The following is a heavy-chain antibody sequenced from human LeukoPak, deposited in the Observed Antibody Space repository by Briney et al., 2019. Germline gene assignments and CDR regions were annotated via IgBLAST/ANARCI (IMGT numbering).Heavy chain of an antibody. Sequence: SETLSLTCTVSGGSISSYYWSWIRQPPGKGLGWIGYIYYSGSINYNPSLKSRVSISVDTSKNQFSLKLSSVTAADTAVYYCARGERLGPDIWGQGTMVTVSS. J-gene: IGHJ3*02. CDR3: ARGERLGPDI. CDR1: GGSISSYY. V-gene: IGHV4-59*01. D-gene: IGHD3-16*01. CDR2: IYYSGSI.